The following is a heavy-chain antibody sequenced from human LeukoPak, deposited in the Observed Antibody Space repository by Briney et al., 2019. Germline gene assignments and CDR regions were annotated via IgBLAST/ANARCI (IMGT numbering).Heavy chain of an antibody. J-gene: IGHJ1*01. D-gene: IGHD6-19*01. Sequence: GRSLRLSCAASGFTFSSYTMNWVGQAPGRGLEWVSCISYSSNYIYYADSVKGRFTISRDNTKNSLYLQMNSLRAEDTAVYYCARERGSGWGGGIQHWGQGTLVTVSS. CDR3: ARERGSGWGGGIQH. CDR1: GFTFSSYT. CDR2: ISYSSNYI. V-gene: IGHV3-21*01.